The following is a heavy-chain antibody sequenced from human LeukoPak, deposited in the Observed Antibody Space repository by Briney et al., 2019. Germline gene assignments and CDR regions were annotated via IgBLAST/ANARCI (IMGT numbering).Heavy chain of an antibody. Sequence: GESLKISCKGSGYRFTSYWIGWVRQKPGKGLEWMGIMYPGDSDTKYSPSFQGQVTTSADKSISTAYLQWSSLKASDTAMYYCARRALVYHGSGSSHWYFALWGRGTLVTVSS. J-gene: IGHJ2*01. CDR2: MYPGDSDT. V-gene: IGHV5-51*01. D-gene: IGHD3-10*01. CDR1: GYRFTSYW. CDR3: ARRALVYHGSGSSHWYFAL.